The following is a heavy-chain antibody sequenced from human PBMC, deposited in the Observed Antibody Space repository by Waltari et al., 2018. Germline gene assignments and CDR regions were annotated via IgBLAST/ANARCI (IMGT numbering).Heavy chain of an antibody. J-gene: IGHJ4*02. V-gene: IGHV3-7*01. CDR1: GFTFSSYS. D-gene: IGHD5-18*01. Sequence: EVQLVDSGGGLVQPGGSLRLSCAASGFTFSSYSMSWVRQAPGKGLEWVAVIKQDGSEKYYVDSVKSRFTISRDNTKNSLYLQMNSLRAEDTAVYYYARGGYSYWYWGQGALVSVSS. CDR2: IKQDGSEK. CDR3: ARGGYSYWY.